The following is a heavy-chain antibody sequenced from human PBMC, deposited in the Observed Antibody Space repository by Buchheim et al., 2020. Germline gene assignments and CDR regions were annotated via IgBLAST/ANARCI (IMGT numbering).Heavy chain of an antibody. J-gene: IGHJ5*02. Sequence: QVQLVESGGGLVKPGGSLRLSCAASGFIFSDYYMSWIHRTPGKGLEWLASISTSSAYTYYADSLKGRFTISRDNASNPLYLQMNSLRVEDSAIYYCARDLTGTYWFDPWGQGTL. D-gene: IGHD1-7*01. CDR1: GFIFSDYY. CDR3: ARDLTGTYWFDP. V-gene: IGHV3-11*06. CDR2: ISTSSAYT.